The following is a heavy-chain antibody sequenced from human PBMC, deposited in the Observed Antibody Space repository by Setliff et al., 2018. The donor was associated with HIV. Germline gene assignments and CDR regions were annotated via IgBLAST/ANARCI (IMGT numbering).Heavy chain of an antibody. Sequence: PSETLSLTCTVSGGSISSGSYYWSWIRQPAGKGLEWIGHIYTSGSTNYNPSLKSRVTISVDTSKNQFSLKLSSVTAADTAVYYCARAAIAAAGPGDYWGQGTQVTVSS. CDR1: GGSISSGSYY. D-gene: IGHD6-13*01. CDR3: ARAAIAAAGPGDY. V-gene: IGHV4-61*09. CDR2: IYTSGST. J-gene: IGHJ4*02.